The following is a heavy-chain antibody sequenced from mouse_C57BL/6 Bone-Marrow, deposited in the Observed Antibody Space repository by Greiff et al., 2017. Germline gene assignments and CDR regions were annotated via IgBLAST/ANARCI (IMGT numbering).Heavy chain of an antibody. Sequence: EVMLVESGGDLVKTGGSLKLSCAASGFTFSSYGMSWVRQTPDKRLEWVATISSGGSYTYYPDSVKGRFTISRDNAKNTLYLQMSSLKSEDTAMYYCARQGLYFDYWGQGTTLTVSS. V-gene: IGHV5-6*02. CDR1: GFTFSSYG. CDR3: ARQGLYFDY. D-gene: IGHD3-3*01. CDR2: ISSGGSYT. J-gene: IGHJ2*01.